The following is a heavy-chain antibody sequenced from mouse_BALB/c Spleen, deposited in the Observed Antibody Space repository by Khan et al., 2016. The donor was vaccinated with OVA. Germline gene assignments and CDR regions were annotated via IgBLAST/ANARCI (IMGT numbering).Heavy chain of an antibody. Sequence: EVQLQESGPGLVKPSQSLSLTCTVTGYSITNNYAWNWIRQFPGNKLEWMGYISYSGSTNYNPSLKSRISITRDTSKNQFFLQLNSVTTEDTATYYCARGNYYGYYFDCWGQGTTLTVSS. D-gene: IGHD1-1*01. CDR3: ARGNYYGYYFDC. V-gene: IGHV3-2*02. J-gene: IGHJ2*01. CDR2: ISYSGST. CDR1: GYSITNNYA.